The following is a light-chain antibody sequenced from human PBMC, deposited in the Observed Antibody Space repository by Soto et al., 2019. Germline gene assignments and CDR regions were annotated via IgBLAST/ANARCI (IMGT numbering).Light chain of an antibody. CDR3: LQAYNFPRT. J-gene: IGKJ1*01. CDR1: QGIGID. CDR2: DAS. V-gene: IGKV1-6*01. Sequence: AIQMTQSPSSLSASVGDRVTITCRASQGIGIDLGWYQQKPGKAPKLLIYDASRLENGVPSSFTGRGSGTDFTLTLSSLQPEDFATYHCLQAYNFPRTFGQGTKLEIK.